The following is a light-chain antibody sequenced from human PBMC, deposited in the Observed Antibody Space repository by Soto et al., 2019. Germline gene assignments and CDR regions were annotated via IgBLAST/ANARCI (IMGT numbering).Light chain of an antibody. J-gene: IGKJ1*01. CDR1: QGIRKD. Sequence: AIQMTESPSSLSASVGDRVTIACRASQGIRKDLVWYQQTPGKTPNLLIYAASSLQIGVPSRISGSGSGTDFTLSLSSLQPEDFATYYCLQHYNYPRTFGQGTKVEIK. V-gene: IGKV1-6*01. CDR2: AAS. CDR3: LQHYNYPRT.